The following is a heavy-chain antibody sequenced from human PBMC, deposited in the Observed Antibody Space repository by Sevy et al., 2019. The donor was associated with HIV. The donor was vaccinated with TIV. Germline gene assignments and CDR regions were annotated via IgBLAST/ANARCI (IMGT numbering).Heavy chain of an antibody. CDR2: RKEDGSGR. CDR1: GFTFGSYW. V-gene: IGHV3-7*01. Sequence: GGSLRLSCAASGFTFGSYWMTWVRLAPGKGLEWVASRKEDGSGRFYVDSVRGRFTVSRDNAKKTLYLQMNNLRGEDTALYYCARLYSSSSGRGLDNWGQGALVTVSS. J-gene: IGHJ4*02. D-gene: IGHD6-6*01. CDR3: ARLYSSSSGRGLDN.